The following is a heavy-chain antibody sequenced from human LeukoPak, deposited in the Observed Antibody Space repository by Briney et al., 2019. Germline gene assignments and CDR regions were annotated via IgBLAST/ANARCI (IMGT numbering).Heavy chain of an antibody. V-gene: IGHV3-7*01. Sequence: PGGSLRLSCAVSGFTFTNYWMSWARQSPGKGLEWVANIYLDGSRAYYVDSVKGRFTISRDNAKNSLCLQMNSLSAEDTAVYYCGRAGPVTKDHFMDVWGKGTTVTVSS. D-gene: IGHD2-2*01. CDR3: GRAGPVTKDHFMDV. J-gene: IGHJ6*03. CDR1: GFTFTNYW. CDR2: IYLDGSRA.